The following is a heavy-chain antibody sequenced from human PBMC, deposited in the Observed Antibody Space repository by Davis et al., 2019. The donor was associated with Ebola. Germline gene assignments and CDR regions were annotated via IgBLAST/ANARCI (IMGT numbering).Heavy chain of an antibody. J-gene: IGHJ5*02. CDR3: ARGGGITIFGVVIIGFDP. Sequence: ASVKVSCKASGYTFSSHAMNWVRQAPGQGLEWMGWINTNTGNPTYAQGFTGRFVFSLDTSVSPAYLQISSLKAEDTAVYYCARGGGITIFGVVIIGFDPWGQGTLVTVSS. V-gene: IGHV7-4-1*02. D-gene: IGHD3-3*01. CDR2: INTNTGNP. CDR1: GYTFSSHA.